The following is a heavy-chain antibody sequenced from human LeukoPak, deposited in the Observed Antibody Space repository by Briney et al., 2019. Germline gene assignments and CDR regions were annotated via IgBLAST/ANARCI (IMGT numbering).Heavy chain of an antibody. V-gene: IGHV1-8*01. Sequence: GASVKVSCKASGYTFTSYDINWVRQATGQGLEWMGWMNPNSGNTGYAQKFQGRVTMTRNTPISTAYMELSSLRSEDTAVYYCAREDRITIFGVVTVNWFDPWGQGTLVTVSS. J-gene: IGHJ5*02. CDR3: AREDRITIFGVVTVNWFDP. D-gene: IGHD3-3*01. CDR1: GYTFTSYD. CDR2: MNPNSGNT.